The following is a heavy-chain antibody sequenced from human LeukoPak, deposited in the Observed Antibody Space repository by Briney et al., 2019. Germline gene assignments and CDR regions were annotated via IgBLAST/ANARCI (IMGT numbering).Heavy chain of an antibody. J-gene: IGHJ4*02. CDR2: INPNSGGT. CDR3: ARAITMVRGVIITGLGLGY. V-gene: IGHV1-2*02. D-gene: IGHD3-10*01. CDR1: GYTFTGYY. Sequence: GASVKVSCKASGYTFTGYYMHWVRQAPGQGLEWMGWINPNSGGTNYAQKFQGRVTMTRDTSISTAYMELSRLRSDDTAVYYCARAITMVRGVIITGLGLGYWGQGTLVTVSS.